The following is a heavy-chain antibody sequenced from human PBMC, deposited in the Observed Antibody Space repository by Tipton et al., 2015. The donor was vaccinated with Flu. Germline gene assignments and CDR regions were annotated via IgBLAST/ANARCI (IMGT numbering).Heavy chain of an antibody. V-gene: IGHV1-8*01. CDR3: TTAVRVAFVGTVYSFDY. CDR1: RYIFITYD. D-gene: IGHD6-13*01. CDR2: MNPISGDT. J-gene: IGHJ4*02. Sequence: QMQLVQSGADVNKPGASVKVSCKASRYIFITYDINWVRQAPGQGLEWMGWMNPISGDTGYAKKFQGRVTMTRNTSTSTAYLELSSLRSEDTAMYYCTTAVRVAFVGTVYSFDYWGQGALVTVSS.